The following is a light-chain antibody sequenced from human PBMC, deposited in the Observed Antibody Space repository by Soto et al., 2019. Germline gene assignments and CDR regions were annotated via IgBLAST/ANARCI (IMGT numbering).Light chain of an antibody. CDR3: QQSNSYS. V-gene: IGKV1-5*01. CDR1: QSISSW. Sequence: DIQMTQSPSTLSASVGDRVTITCRASQSISSWLAWYQQKPGKAPKLLIYDASSLESGVPSRFSGSGSGTEFALTISSLQPDDFATYYCQQSNSYSLGQGTKVDIK. CDR2: DAS. J-gene: IGKJ1*01.